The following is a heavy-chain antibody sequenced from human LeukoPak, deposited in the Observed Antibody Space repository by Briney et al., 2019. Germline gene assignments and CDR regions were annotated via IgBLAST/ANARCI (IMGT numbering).Heavy chain of an antibody. D-gene: IGHD2-2*01. CDR3: ARARVPAASDYYYYMDV. CDR2: ISSSSSYI. Sequence: GGSLRLSCAASGFTFDDYGMSWVRQAPGKGLEWVSSISSSSSYIYYADSVKGRFTISRDNAKNSLYLQMNSLRAEDTAVYYCARARVPAASDYYYYMDVWGKGTTVTVSS. V-gene: IGHV3-21*01. J-gene: IGHJ6*03. CDR1: GFTFDDYG.